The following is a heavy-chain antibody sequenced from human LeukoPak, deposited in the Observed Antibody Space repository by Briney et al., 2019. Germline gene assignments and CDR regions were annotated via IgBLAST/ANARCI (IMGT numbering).Heavy chain of an antibody. CDR2: ISGSGGST. J-gene: IGHJ6*02. CDR1: GFTFSSYA. CDR3: AKVYGRYCSSTSCYYYGMDV. V-gene: IGHV3-23*01. Sequence: PGGSLRLSCAASGFTFSSYAMSRVRQAPGKELEWVSAISGSGGSTYYADSVKGRFTISRDNSKNTLYLQMNSLRAEDTAVYYCAKVYGRYCSSTSCYYYGMDVWGQGTTVTVSS. D-gene: IGHD2-2*01.